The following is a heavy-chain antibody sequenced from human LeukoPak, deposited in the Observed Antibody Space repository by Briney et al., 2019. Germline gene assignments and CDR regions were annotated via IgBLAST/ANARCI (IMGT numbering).Heavy chain of an antibody. D-gene: IGHD3-10*01. Sequence: GRSLRLSCAASGFTFSIYGMHWVRQAPGKGLEWVAVIWNDGSNKYYADSVKGRFTISRDNSKNTLYLQMNSLRAEDTAVYSCARASGPFDYWGQGTLVAVSS. CDR3: ARASGPFDY. CDR2: IWNDGSNK. CDR1: GFTFSIYG. J-gene: IGHJ4*02. V-gene: IGHV3-33*01.